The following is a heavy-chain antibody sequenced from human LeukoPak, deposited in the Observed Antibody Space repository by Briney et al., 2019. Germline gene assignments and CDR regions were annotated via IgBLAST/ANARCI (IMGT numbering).Heavy chain of an antibody. D-gene: IGHD5-24*01. Sequence: GGSLRLSCAASTFTVSNNYMSWVRQAPGKGLEWVSVLYSGGITYYADSVKGRFTISSDNSMNTLYLQMNSLRVEDTAVYYCATETMRWLQFRGFSYWGQGTLVTVSS. CDR2: LYSGGIT. CDR3: ATETMRWLQFRGFSY. V-gene: IGHV3-66*01. CDR1: TFTVSNNY. J-gene: IGHJ4*02.